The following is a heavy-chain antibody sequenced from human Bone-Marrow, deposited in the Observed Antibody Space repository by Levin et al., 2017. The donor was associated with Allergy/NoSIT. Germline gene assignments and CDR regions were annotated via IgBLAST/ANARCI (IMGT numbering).Heavy chain of an antibody. CDR2: IYYSGST. CDR1: GGSISSYY. Sequence: SETLSLTCTVSGGSISSYYWSWIRQPPGKGLEWIGYIYYSGSTNYNPSLKSRVTISVDTSKNQFSLKLSSVTAADTAVYYCARGEDCSSTSCLNSYGMDVWGQGTTVTVSS. V-gene: IGHV4-59*01. D-gene: IGHD2-2*01. J-gene: IGHJ6*02. CDR3: ARGEDCSSTSCLNSYGMDV.